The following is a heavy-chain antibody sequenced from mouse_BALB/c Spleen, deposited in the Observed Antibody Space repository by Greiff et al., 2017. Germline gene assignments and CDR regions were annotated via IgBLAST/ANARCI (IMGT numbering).Heavy chain of an antibody. CDR3: AREGGNYRYYYAMDY. CDR1: GFSLTGYG. J-gene: IGHJ4*01. V-gene: IGHV2-6-7*01. Sequence: VKLMESGPGLVAPSQSLSITCTVSGFSLTGYGVNWVRQPPGKGLEWLGMIWGDGSTDYNSALKSRLSISKDNSKSQVFLKMNSLQTDDTARYYCAREGGNYRYYYAMDYWGQGTSVTVSS. D-gene: IGHD2-1*01. CDR2: IWGDGST.